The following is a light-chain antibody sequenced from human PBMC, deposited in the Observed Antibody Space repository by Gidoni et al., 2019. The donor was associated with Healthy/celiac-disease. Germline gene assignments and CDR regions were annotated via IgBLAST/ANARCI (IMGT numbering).Light chain of an antibody. J-gene: IGLJ3*02. CDR2: GKN. Sequence: SSALTQYPAVSVALGQTVRITCQGDSLRSYYASWYQQKPGQAPVLVIYGKNNRPSGIPDRFSGSSSGNTASLTITGAQAEDEADYYCNSRDSSGNPYWVFGGGTKLTVL. CDR1: SLRSYY. V-gene: IGLV3-19*01. CDR3: NSRDSSGNPYWV.